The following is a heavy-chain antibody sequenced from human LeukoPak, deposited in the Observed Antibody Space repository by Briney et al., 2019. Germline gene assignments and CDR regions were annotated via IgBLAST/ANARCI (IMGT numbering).Heavy chain of an antibody. CDR3: AKEVRRITMVRGVIITPDYYYGMDV. CDR2: ISWNSGSI. CDR1: GFTFDDYA. D-gene: IGHD3-10*01. J-gene: IGHJ6*02. Sequence: GGSLRLSCAASGFTFDDYAIHWVRQAPGKGLEWVSGISWNSGSIGYVDSVKGRFTISRDNAKNSLYLQMNSLRAEDTALYYCAKEVRRITMVRGVIITPDYYYGMDVWGQGTTVTVSS. V-gene: IGHV3-9*01.